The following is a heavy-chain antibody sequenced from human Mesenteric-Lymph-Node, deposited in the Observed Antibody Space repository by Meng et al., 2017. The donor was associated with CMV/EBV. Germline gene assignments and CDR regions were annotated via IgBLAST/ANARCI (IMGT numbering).Heavy chain of an antibody. J-gene: IGHJ5*02. CDR1: GYNFNDFG. V-gene: IGHV1-18*01. CDR2: ISASTGST. D-gene: IGHD2-2*01. Sequence: ASAKVPCKASGYNFNDFGISWVRQAPGQGREWMGWISASTGSTNYAQKIQGRVTIITDTYTSTAYKELRNLKSDNTAGYYCATDPYHHRFDPWGQGTLVTVSS. CDR3: ATDPYHHRFDP.